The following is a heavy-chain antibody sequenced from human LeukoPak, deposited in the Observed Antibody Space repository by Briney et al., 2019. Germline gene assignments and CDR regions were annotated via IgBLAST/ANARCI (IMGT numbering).Heavy chain of an antibody. Sequence: GGSLRLSCAASGFTFSHHSMHWVRQAPGQGLEWVSYISSSGSTIYYADSVKGRFTISRDNAKNSLYLQMNSLRAEDTAVYYCAREGIRSYYDSSGYYAFDIWGQGTMVTVSS. CDR3: AREGIRSYYDSSGYYAFDI. V-gene: IGHV3-48*04. CDR1: GFTFSHHS. CDR2: ISSSGSTI. D-gene: IGHD3-22*01. J-gene: IGHJ3*02.